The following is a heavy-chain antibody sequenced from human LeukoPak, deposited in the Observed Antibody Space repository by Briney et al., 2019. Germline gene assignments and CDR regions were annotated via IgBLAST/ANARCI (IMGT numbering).Heavy chain of an antibody. V-gene: IGHV4-59*12. CDR2: IYYSGST. D-gene: IGHD6-19*01. Sequence: PSETLSLTCTVSGGSISSYYWSWIRQPPGKGLEWIGYIYYSGSTYYNPSLKSRVTISVDTSKSQFSLKLSSVTAADTAVYYCARDLSRVAGTLDYWGQGTLVTVSS. CDR3: ARDLSRVAGTLDY. CDR1: GGSISSYY. J-gene: IGHJ4*02.